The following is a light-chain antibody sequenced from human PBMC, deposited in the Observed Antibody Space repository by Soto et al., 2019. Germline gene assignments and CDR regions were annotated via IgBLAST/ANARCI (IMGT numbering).Light chain of an antibody. V-gene: IGKV3-15*01. J-gene: IGKJ1*01. Sequence: EKVMTQSPATLSVSPGERATLSCRASQSVSRNVAWYQQKPGQAPRLLIYDASTRATGIPARFSGSGSGADFTLTVNSLQSEDFAVYYCQRYKSWPTFGQGTKVEIK. CDR2: DAS. CDR3: QRYKSWPT. CDR1: QSVSRN.